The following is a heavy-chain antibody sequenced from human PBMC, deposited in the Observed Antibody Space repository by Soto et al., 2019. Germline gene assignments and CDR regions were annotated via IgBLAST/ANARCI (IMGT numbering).Heavy chain of an antibody. Sequence: TLSLTCAVSGDSINSGDFFWSWIRQPPGRGLEWIGSLYHTGSTYYPPSLKSRVTITVDTSKNQFSLKLSSVTAADTAVYYCARGGIDYYGSGSYYMDVWGRGTTVTVSS. CDR2: LYHTGST. J-gene: IGHJ6*02. V-gene: IGHV4-30-4*01. D-gene: IGHD3-10*01. CDR1: GDSINSGDFF. CDR3: ARGGIDYYGSGSYYMDV.